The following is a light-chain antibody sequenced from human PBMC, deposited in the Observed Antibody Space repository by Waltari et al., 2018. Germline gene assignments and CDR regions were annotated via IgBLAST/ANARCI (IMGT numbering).Light chain of an antibody. CDR1: QSVSSS. J-gene: IGKJ3*01. CDR3: QQFDIWPPGS. CDR2: GAS. Sequence: EIVMTQSPATLSVSPGERATLSCRASQSVSSSLAWYQQKPGQAPRLLIYGASVRATDIPARFSGSGSGTEFSLTISSLQSEDFAIYYCQQFDIWPPGSFGPGTKV. V-gene: IGKV3-15*01.